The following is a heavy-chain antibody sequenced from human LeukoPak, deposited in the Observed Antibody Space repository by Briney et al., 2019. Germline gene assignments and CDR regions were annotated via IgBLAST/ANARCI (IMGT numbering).Heavy chain of an antibody. Sequence: SETLSLTCAVSGGSISSGGYSWSWIRQPPGKGLEWIGYIYHSGSTYYNPSLKSRVTISVDRSKNQFSLKLSSVTAADTAVYYCARIYCSGGSCNGYFDYWGQGTQVTVSS. CDR2: IYHSGST. CDR1: GGSISSGGYS. J-gene: IGHJ4*02. CDR3: ARIYCSGGSCNGYFDY. D-gene: IGHD2-15*01. V-gene: IGHV4-30-2*01.